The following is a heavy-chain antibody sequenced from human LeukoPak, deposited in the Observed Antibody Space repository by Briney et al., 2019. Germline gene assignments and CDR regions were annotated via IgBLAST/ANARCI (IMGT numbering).Heavy chain of an antibody. CDR1: GFTFSSYW. V-gene: IGHV3-7*01. Sequence: GGSLRLSCAASGFTFSSYWMGWVRQAPGKRLEWVANMNIDGSEKYYADSAKGRFTISRGNARNSVYLQMNSLRVEDTAVYYCARDPVEWELLLDYWGQGTLVTVSS. D-gene: IGHD1-26*01. J-gene: IGHJ4*02. CDR2: MNIDGSEK. CDR3: ARDPVEWELLLDY.